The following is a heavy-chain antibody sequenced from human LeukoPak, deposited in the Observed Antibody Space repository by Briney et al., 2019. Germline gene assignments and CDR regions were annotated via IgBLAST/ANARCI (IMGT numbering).Heavy chain of an antibody. V-gene: IGHV1-2*02. D-gene: IGHD3-22*01. CDR1: GYTFTGYY. J-gene: IGHJ1*01. Sequence: ASVKVSCKASGYTFTGYYMHWVRQAPGQGLEWMGWINPNSGGTNYAQKFQGRVTMTRDTSISTAYMELSRPRSDDTAVYYCARDPVGYYHSSGPSEYFQHWGQGTLVTVSS. CDR3: ARDPVGYYHSSGPSEYFQH. CDR2: INPNSGGT.